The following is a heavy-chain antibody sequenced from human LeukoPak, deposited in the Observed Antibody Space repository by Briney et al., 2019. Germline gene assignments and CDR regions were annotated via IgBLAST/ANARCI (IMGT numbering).Heavy chain of an antibody. CDR3: ARAVRRPLDDAFDI. CDR1: GYTFTGYY. Sequence: GASVKVSCKASGYTFTGYYMHWVRQAPGQGLEWMGGIIPIFGTANYAQKFQGRVTITADESTSTAYMELSSLRSEDTAVYYCARAVRRPLDDAFDIWGQGTMVTVSS. D-gene: IGHD3-10*01. J-gene: IGHJ3*02. V-gene: IGHV1-69*13. CDR2: IIPIFGTA.